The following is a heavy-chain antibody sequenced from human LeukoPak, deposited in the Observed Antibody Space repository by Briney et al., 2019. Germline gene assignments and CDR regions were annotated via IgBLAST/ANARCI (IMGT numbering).Heavy chain of an antibody. J-gene: IGHJ4*02. Sequence: GGSLRLSCAASGFTFTSYWMSWDRQAPGKGLEWVANVKQDGSEKNYVDSVKGRFTISRDNAKKSSYLQMSSLRAEDTAVYYCTREGITAAVDYWGQGTLVIVSS. CDR2: VKQDGSEK. CDR3: TREGITAAVDY. CDR1: GFTFTSYW. D-gene: IGHD6-13*01. V-gene: IGHV3-7*01.